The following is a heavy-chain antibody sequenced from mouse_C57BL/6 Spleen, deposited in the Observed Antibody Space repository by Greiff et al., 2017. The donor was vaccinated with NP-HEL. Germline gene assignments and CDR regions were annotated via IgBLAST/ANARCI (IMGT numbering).Heavy chain of an antibody. CDR1: GYTFTSYW. J-gene: IGHJ1*03. V-gene: IGHV1-69*01. CDR2: IDPSDSYT. CDR3: ARGVYDGYWYFDV. Sequence: QVQLQQPGAELVMPGASVKLSCKASGYTFTSYWMHWVKQRPGQGLEWIGEIDPSDSYTNYNQKFKGKSTLTVDKSSSTAYMQLSSLTSEDSAVDYCARGVYDGYWYFDVWGTGTTVTVSS. D-gene: IGHD2-3*01.